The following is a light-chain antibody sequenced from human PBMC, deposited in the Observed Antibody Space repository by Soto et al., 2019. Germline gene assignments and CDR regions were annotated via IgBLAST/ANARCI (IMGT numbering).Light chain of an antibody. V-gene: IGKV3-20*01. CDR2: DAS. Sequence: IVLTQSPGTLSLSPGERATLSCRASQSVSSSYLAWYQQKPGQAPRLLIYDASSRATGIPDRFSGSGSETDFTLTISRLEPVDFAVYYCQQYGSSPLYTFGQGTKLEIK. J-gene: IGKJ2*01. CDR1: QSVSSSY. CDR3: QQYGSSPLYT.